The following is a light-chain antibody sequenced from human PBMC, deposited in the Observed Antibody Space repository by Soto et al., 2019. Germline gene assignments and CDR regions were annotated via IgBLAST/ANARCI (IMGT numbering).Light chain of an antibody. CDR1: QSVFHSANNMNY. CDR2: WAS. V-gene: IGKV4-1*01. CDR3: QQFYNTPPYT. J-gene: IGKJ2*01. Sequence: DTVMTQSPDSLAVSLGERATINCKSSQSVFHSANNMNYLAWYQQRPGQSPKLLISWASIRDSGVPDRFSGSGSGTDFTLTIDSLQAEDAAVYYCQQFYNTPPYTFGQGTRLEIK.